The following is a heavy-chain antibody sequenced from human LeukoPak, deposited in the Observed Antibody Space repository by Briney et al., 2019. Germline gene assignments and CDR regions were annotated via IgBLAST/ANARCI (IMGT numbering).Heavy chain of an antibody. J-gene: IGHJ4*02. V-gene: IGHV3-13*01. Sequence: GGSLRLSCAASGFTFSSYDMHWVRQATGKGLEWVSAIGTAGDTYYPGSVKGRFTISRENAKNSLYLQMNSLRDGDTAVYYCARAYCSGGSCHFDYWGQGTLVTVSS. CDR2: IGTAGDT. D-gene: IGHD2-15*01. CDR1: GFTFSSYD. CDR3: ARAYCSGGSCHFDY.